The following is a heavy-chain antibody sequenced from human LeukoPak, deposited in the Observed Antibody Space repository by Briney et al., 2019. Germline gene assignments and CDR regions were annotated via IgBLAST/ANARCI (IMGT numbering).Heavy chain of an antibody. CDR1: GYTLTELS. CDR3: ATVGEIVATIGHAFDI. Sequence: ASVKVSCKVSGYTLTELSMHWVRQAPGKGLEWMGGFDPEDGETIYAQKFQGRVTMTEDTSTDTAYMELSSLRSEDTAVYYCATVGEIVATIGHAFDIWGQGTMVTVSS. V-gene: IGHV1-24*01. D-gene: IGHD5-12*01. CDR2: FDPEDGET. J-gene: IGHJ3*02.